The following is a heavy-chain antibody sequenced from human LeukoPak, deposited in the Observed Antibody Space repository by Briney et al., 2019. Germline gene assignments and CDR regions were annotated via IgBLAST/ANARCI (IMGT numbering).Heavy chain of an antibody. D-gene: IGHD2-2*01. CDR1: GYTFTSYL. CDR3: ARDTSDAFDI. J-gene: IGHJ3*02. Sequence: ASVKVSCKASGYTFTSYLISWVRQAPGQGLEWMGWISAYNGNTNYAQKLQGRVTMNTDTSTSTAYMEQRSRRSDDTAVYYWARDTSDAFDIWGEGTMVTVSS. CDR2: ISAYNGNT. V-gene: IGHV1-18*01.